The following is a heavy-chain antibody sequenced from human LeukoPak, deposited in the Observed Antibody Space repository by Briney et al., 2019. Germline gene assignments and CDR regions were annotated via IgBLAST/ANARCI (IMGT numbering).Heavy chain of an antibody. Sequence: SQTLSLTCTVSGGSISSGDYYWSWLRQPPGKGLEGIGYIYYSGSTYYNPSLKSRVTISVDTSKNQFSLKLSSVTAADTAVYYCARGDYYGDYLRAGWFDPWGQGTLVTVSS. D-gene: IGHD4-17*01. J-gene: IGHJ5*02. CDR2: IYYSGST. V-gene: IGHV4-30-4*01. CDR3: ARGDYYGDYLRAGWFDP. CDR1: GGSISSGDYY.